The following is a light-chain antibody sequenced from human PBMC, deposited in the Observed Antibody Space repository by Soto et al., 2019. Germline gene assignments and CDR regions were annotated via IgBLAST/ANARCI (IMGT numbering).Light chain of an antibody. J-gene: IGKJ2*01. Sequence: EIVLTQSPATLSLSPGERATLSCRASQSVSSYLAWYQQKPGQAPRLLIYDASNRATGIPARFSGSGSGTDFTLIISSLEPEDVAVYYCQQRSNWPPNTFGQGTKLEIK. CDR2: DAS. V-gene: IGKV3-11*01. CDR1: QSVSSY. CDR3: QQRSNWPPNT.